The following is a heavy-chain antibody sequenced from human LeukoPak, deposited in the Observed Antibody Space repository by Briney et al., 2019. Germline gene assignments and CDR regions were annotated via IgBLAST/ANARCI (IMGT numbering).Heavy chain of an antibody. Sequence: SSETLSLTCTVSGGSISSYYWSWIRQPPGKGLEWIGYIYYSGSTNYNPSLKSRVTISVDTSKNQFSLKLSSVTAADTAVYYCARDGAAAGTGFVDYWGQGTLVTVSS. J-gene: IGHJ4*02. D-gene: IGHD6-13*01. CDR1: GGSISSYY. CDR2: IYYSGST. CDR3: ARDGAAAGTGFVDY. V-gene: IGHV4-59*12.